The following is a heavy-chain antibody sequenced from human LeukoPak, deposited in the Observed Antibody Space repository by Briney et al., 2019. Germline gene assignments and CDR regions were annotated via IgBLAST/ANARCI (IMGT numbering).Heavy chain of an antibody. D-gene: IGHD3-3*01. V-gene: IGHV3-49*04. CDR1: GFTFGDYT. Sequence: GSLRLSCTASGFTFGDYTMTWVRQAPGKGLEWVGFIRSKAYGGTTEYAASVKGRFTISRDNSKSIAYLQMNSLKTEDTAVYYCTRTTPLYDFWSGYPTNPWGQGTLVTVSS. CDR3: TRTTPLYDFWSGYPTNP. J-gene: IGHJ5*02. CDR2: IRSKAYGGTT.